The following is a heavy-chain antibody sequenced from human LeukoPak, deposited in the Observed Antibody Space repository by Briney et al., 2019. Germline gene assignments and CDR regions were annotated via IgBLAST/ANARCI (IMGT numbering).Heavy chain of an antibody. CDR1: GFTFSDYY. CDR2: ISGSGGST. V-gene: IGHV3-23*01. Sequence: GGSLRLSCAASGFTFSDYYMSWVRQAPGKGLEWVSAISGSGGSTYYADSVKGRFTIARDNSKNTLYLQMNSLRAEDTAVYYCAKAGAAAGIIYYYYYMDVWGKGTTVTVSS. CDR3: AKAGAAAGIIYYYYYMDV. J-gene: IGHJ6*03. D-gene: IGHD6-13*01.